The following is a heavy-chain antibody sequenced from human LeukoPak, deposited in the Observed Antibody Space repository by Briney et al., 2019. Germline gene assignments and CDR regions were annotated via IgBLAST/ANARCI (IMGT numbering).Heavy chain of an antibody. D-gene: IGHD2-2*01. CDR1: GYTSTGYY. CDR2: ITPNSGGT. J-gene: IGHJ5*02. V-gene: IGHV1-2*02. CDR3: ARSDEDCSSTSCYGGNWFDP. Sequence: GASVKVSCKASGYTSTGYYMHWVRQAPGQGLEWMGWITPNSGGTNYAQKFQGRVTMTRDTSITTAYMELSRLSSDDTAVYYCARSDEDCSSTSCYGGNWFDPWGQGTLVTVSS.